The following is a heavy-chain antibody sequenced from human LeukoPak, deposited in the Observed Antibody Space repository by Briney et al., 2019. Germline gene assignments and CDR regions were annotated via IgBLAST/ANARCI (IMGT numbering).Heavy chain of an antibody. V-gene: IGHV3-23*01. J-gene: IGHJ4*02. CDR2: ISGSGGST. D-gene: IGHD2-21*02. Sequence: PGGSLRLSCAASGFTFASYAVSWVRQAPGKGLERVSTISGSGGSTYYADSVKGRFTISRDNSKNTLSLQMNSLRAEDTAVYYCAKSGLVTAIRSYFDYWGQGTLVTVSS. CDR1: GFTFASYA. CDR3: AKSGLVTAIRSYFDY.